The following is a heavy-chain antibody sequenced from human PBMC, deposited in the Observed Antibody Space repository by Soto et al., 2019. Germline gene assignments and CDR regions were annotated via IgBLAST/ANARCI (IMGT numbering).Heavy chain of an antibody. V-gene: IGHV1-69*13. CDR1: GGTFSSYA. Sequence: ASVKVSCKASGGTFSSYAISWVRQAPGQGLEWMGGIIPIFGTANYAQKFQGRVTITADESTSTAYMELSSLRSEDTAVYYCARDPQVAVKQRRLGYYGMDVWGQGTTVTVSS. CDR3: ARDPQVAVKQRRLGYYGMDV. D-gene: IGHD3-22*01. J-gene: IGHJ6*02. CDR2: IIPIFGTA.